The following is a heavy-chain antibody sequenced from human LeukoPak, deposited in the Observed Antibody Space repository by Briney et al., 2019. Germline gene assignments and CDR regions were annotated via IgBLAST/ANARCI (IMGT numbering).Heavy chain of an antibody. Sequence: ASVKVSCKASGYTFTSYAFRWVRQAPGQGLEWMGWINPNSGGTNYAQKFQGRVTMTRDTSISTAYMELSRLRSDDTAVYYCARRRDGYNYGDNWGQGTLVTVSS. CDR3: ARRRDGYNYGDN. CDR2: INPNSGGT. V-gene: IGHV1-2*02. J-gene: IGHJ4*02. CDR1: GYTFTSYA. D-gene: IGHD5-24*01.